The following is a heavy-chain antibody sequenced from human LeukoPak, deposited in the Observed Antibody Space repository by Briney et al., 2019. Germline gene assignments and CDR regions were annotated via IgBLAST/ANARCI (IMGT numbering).Heavy chain of an antibody. V-gene: IGHV4-39*07. Sequence: SETLSLTCTVSGGSISSSSYYWGWIRQPPGKGLEWIGSIYYSGSTYYNPSLKSRVTISVDTSKNQFSLKLSSVTAADTAVYYCARLQRIMVRGPGDYWGQGTLVTVSS. CDR3: ARLQRIMVRGPGDY. CDR2: IYYSGST. CDR1: GGSISSSSYY. D-gene: IGHD3-10*01. J-gene: IGHJ4*02.